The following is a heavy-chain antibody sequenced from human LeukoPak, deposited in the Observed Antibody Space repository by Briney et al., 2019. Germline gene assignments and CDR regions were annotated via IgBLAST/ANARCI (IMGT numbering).Heavy chain of an antibody. CDR2: ISSNGGST. CDR1: GFTFSSYA. D-gene: IGHD6-13*01. J-gene: IGHJ4*02. Sequence: PGGSLRLSCAASGFTFSSYAMHWVRQAPGKGLEYVSAISSNGGSTYYANSVKGRFTISRDNSRNTLYLQMGSLRAEGMAVYYCARVAAAGTGFDYWGQGTLVTVSS. V-gene: IGHV3-64*01. CDR3: ARVAAAGTGFDY.